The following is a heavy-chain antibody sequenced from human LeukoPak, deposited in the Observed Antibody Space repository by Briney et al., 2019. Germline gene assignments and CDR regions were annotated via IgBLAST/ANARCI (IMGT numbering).Heavy chain of an antibody. J-gene: IGHJ5*02. D-gene: IGHD1-26*01. V-gene: IGHV1-8*01. CDR1: GYTFTSYD. Sequence: ASVKVSCKASGYTFTSYDINWVRQATGQGLEWMGWMNPNSGNTGYAQKFQGRVTMTRNTSISTAYMELSSLRSEDTAVYYCARDRGAWAKVGVRKRHWFDPWGQGTLVTVSS. CDR3: ARDRGAWAKVGVRKRHWFDP. CDR2: MNPNSGNT.